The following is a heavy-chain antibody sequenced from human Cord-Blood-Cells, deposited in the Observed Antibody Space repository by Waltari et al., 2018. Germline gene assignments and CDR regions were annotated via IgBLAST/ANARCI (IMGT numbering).Heavy chain of an antibody. CDR2: INHSGST. D-gene: IGHD3-3*01. V-gene: IGHV4-34*01. CDR1: GGSFSGYY. J-gene: IGHJ6*02. Sequence: QVQLQQWGAGLLKPSETLSLTCAVYGGSFSGYYWSWIRQPPGKGLECIGEINHSGSTNYNPSLKSRVTISVDTSKNQFSLKLSSVTAADTAVYYCARGYRITIFGVVIARYGMDVWGQGTTVTVSS. CDR3: ARGYRITIFGVVIARYGMDV.